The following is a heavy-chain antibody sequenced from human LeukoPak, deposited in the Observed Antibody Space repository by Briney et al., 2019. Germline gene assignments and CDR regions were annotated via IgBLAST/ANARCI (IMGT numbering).Heavy chain of an antibody. V-gene: IGHV3-74*03. CDR2: INERGTDS. D-gene: IGHD1-1*01. CDR3: VRDETLWTLDW. Sequence: GGSLRLSCTASGFTFSGHWIHWVRQAPGMGLVWVSRINERGTDSMYAESVKGRFTISRDNAKNTVYLQMNSLRAEDTAVYYCVRDETLWTLDWWGQGTLVTVSS. J-gene: IGHJ4*02. CDR1: GFTFSGHW.